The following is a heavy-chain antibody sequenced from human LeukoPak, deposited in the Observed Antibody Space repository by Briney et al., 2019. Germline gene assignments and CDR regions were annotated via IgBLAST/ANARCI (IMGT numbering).Heavy chain of an antibody. Sequence: KPSETLSLTCTVSGGSISSYYWTWIRQPPGKGLEWLGQMYYSGSIKYNPSLKSRVTVSTDTSKNQFSLKLRSVTAADTATYYCARGVRHCASTTRFAGAGDICGQGKMVTVSS. CDR2: MYYSGSI. D-gene: IGHD2/OR15-2a*01. V-gene: IGHV4-59*01. CDR3: ARGVRHCASTTRFAGAGDI. CDR1: GGSISSYY. J-gene: IGHJ3*02.